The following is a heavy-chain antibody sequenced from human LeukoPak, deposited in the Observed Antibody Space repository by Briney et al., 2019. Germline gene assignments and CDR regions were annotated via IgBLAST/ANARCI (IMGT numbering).Heavy chain of an antibody. J-gene: IGHJ6*03. Sequence: PSETLSLTCIVSGGSIGTYYWSWIRQSPGKGLEWIGYIYVTGSTRYNPYLQDRVTISVDTSRNQFFLKMSSVTAADTAVYYCARHIGGGIEDMDVWGTGTKVTVSS. CDR2: IYVTGST. CDR3: ARHIGGGIEDMDV. CDR1: GGSIGTYY. D-gene: IGHD3-16*02. V-gene: IGHV4-59*08.